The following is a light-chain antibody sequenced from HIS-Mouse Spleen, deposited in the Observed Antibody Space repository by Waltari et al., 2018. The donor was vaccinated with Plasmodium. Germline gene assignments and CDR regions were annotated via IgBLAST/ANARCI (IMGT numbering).Light chain of an antibody. CDR1: QSISSY. J-gene: IGKJ1*01. Sequence: DIQMTQSPSSLSASVGDRVTIPSRASQSISSYLNWYQQKPGKAPKLLIYAASSLQSGVPSRFSGSGSGTDFTLTISSLQPEYFATYYCQQSYSTWTFGQGTKVEIK. CDR2: AAS. CDR3: QQSYSTWT. V-gene: IGKV1-39*01.